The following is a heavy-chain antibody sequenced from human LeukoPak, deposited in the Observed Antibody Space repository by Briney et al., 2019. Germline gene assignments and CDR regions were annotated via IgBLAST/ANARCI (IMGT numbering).Heavy chain of an antibody. J-gene: IGHJ3*02. CDR1: GGSFSGYY. CDR2: INHSGST. D-gene: IGHD6-19*01. Sequence: PSETPSLTCAVYGGSFSGYYWSWIRQPPGKGLEWIGEINHSGSTNYNPSLKSRVTISVDTSKKQFSLMLSSVAGADTAVYYCARSTVAQGAFDIWGQGTIVTVSS. CDR3: ARSTVAQGAFDI. V-gene: IGHV4-34*01.